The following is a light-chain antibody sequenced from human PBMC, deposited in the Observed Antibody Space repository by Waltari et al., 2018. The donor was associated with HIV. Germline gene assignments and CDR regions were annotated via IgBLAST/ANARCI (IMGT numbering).Light chain of an antibody. CDR1: SGRVASTH. V-gene: IGLV6-57*02. J-gene: IGLJ3*02. Sequence: FMLTQPHSVSASPGKTLTISCTGSSGRVASTHVQWYQQRPGSAPTTVLYKDDQRPSGVPDRFSGSINSSSNSASLTISGLKTEDEADYYCQSFHGITAVFGGGTKLTVL. CDR2: KDD. CDR3: QSFHGITAV.